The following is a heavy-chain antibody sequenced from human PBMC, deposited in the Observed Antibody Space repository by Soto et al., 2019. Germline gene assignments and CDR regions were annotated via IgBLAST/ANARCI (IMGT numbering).Heavy chain of an antibody. V-gene: IGHV3-23*01. CDR2: ISGSGGST. CDR1: GFTFSSYA. D-gene: IGHD2-2*01. Sequence: SGGSLRLSCAASGFTFSSYAMTWVRQAPGKGLEWVSAISGSGGSTYYADSVKGRFTISRDNPKNTLYLQMNSLRAEDTAVYYCAKERYCSSTSCYTYYYYGMDVWGQGTTVTV. CDR3: AKERYCSSTSCYTYYYYGMDV. J-gene: IGHJ6*02.